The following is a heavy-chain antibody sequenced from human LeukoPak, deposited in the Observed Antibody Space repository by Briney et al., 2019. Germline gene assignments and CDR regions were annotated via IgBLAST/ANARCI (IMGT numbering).Heavy chain of an antibody. CDR2: IYYSGST. D-gene: IGHD3-22*01. CDR1: GGSISSYY. CDR3: ARYDDSSGYYPNDAFDI. Sequence: SETLTLTCTVSGGSISSYYWSWIRQPPGKGLEWIGYIYYSGSTNYNPSLKSRVTISVDTSKNQFSLKLSSVTAADTAVYYCARYDDSSGYYPNDAFDIWGQGTMVTVSS. J-gene: IGHJ3*02. V-gene: IGHV4-59*01.